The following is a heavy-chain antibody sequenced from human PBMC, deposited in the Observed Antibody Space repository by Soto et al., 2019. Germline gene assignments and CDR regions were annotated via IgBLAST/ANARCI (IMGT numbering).Heavy chain of an antibody. CDR2: ISYDGSNK. J-gene: IGHJ4*02. D-gene: IGHD3-3*01. CDR1: GFTFSSYG. Sequence: GGSLRLSCAASGFTFSSYGMHWVRQAPGKGLEWVAVISYDGSNKYYADSVKGRFTISRDNSKNTLYLQMNSLRAEDTAVYYCATETLHDFWSGYYQTLDYWGQGTLVTVSS. CDR3: ATETLHDFWSGYYQTLDY. V-gene: IGHV3-30*03.